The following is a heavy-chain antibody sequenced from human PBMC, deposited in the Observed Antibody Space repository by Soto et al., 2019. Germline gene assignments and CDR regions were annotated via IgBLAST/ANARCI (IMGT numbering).Heavy chain of an antibody. J-gene: IGHJ3*01. Sequence: PSETLSLTCTVSDGSISSYYWSWIRQPPGKELEWIGYIYSSGSTQYNPSLKSRVSISVDMSRNQFSLKLTSVTAADTAVYYCARDGGYSSGWSEAFDVWGQGTMVTVSS. CDR3: ARDGGYSSGWSEAFDV. D-gene: IGHD6-19*01. V-gene: IGHV4-59*01. CDR1: DGSISSYY. CDR2: IYSSGST.